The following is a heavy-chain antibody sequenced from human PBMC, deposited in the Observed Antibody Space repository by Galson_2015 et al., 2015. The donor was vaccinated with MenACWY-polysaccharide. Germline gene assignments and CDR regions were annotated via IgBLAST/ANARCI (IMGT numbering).Heavy chain of an antibody. Sequence: SLRLSCAASGFTFSNYPMYWVRQAPGKGLEWVSAIGGTSGNTYYADSVKGRFTISRDNAGNSLYLLMNNLRAEDTAVYYCGRVSWHFYYYDSGDLKQGPSDMWGRGTLVTVSS. D-gene: IGHD3-16*01. J-gene: IGHJ3*02. CDR2: IGGTSGNT. V-gene: IGHV3-21*01. CDR3: GRVSWHFYYYDSGDLKQGPSDM. CDR1: GFTFSNYP.